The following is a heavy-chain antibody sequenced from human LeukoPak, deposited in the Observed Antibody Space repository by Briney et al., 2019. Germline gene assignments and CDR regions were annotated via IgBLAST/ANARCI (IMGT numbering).Heavy chain of an antibody. CDR1: GGSFSGYY. J-gene: IGHJ4*02. V-gene: IGHV4-34*01. D-gene: IGHD3-22*01. Sequence: SETLSLTCAVYGGSFSGYYWGWIRQPPGKGLEWIGSLYYSGSTYNPSLKSRVTISVDTSKNQFSLKLSSVTAADTAVYYCARDYYDSSGYLDYWGQGTLVTVSS. CDR3: ARDYYDSSGYLDY. CDR2: LYYSGST.